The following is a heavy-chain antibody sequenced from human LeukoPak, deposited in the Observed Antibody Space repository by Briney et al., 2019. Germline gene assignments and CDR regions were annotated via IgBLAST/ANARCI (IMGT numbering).Heavy chain of an antibody. J-gene: IGHJ3*02. CDR2: IFPSGGEI. Sequence: GGSLRLSCAASGFTFSTFAMIWVRQPPGKGLEWVSSIFPSGGEIHYADSVKGRFTISRDNSRNTMYLQMNSLRAEDSAVYYCARDQDSGYGDAFDIWGQGTMVTVSS. V-gene: IGHV3-23*01. CDR1: GFTFSTFA. CDR3: ARDQDSGYGDAFDI. D-gene: IGHD5-12*01.